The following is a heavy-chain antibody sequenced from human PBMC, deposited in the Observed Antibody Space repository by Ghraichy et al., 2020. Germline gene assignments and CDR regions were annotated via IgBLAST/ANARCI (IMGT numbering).Heavy chain of an antibody. J-gene: IGHJ6*02. CDR3: ARHYSYSNYAYHYYYGMDV. V-gene: IGHV4-59*08. CDR1: GDSISGYY. D-gene: IGHD4-11*01. CDR2: IYYSGST. Sequence: SQTLSLTCTVSGDSISGYYWSWIRQPPRKGLEWIGYIYYSGSTNYNPSLKSRVTISVDTSKNQFSLRLTSVTAADTAVYYCARHYSYSNYAYHYYYGMDVWGQGTTVTVSS.